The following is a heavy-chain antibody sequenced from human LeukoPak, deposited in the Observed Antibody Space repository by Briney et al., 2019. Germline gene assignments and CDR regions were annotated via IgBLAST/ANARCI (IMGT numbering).Heavy chain of an antibody. Sequence: GASVKVSCKASGYTFTSYYMHWVRQAPGQGLEWMGIINPSGGSTSYAQKFQGRVTMTRDTSTSTAYMELSSLRSEDTAVYYCARGVVPAAINPYYYYGMDVWGQGTTVTVSS. V-gene: IGHV1-46*01. CDR1: GYTFTSYY. CDR3: ARGVVPAAINPYYYYGMDV. D-gene: IGHD2-2*01. J-gene: IGHJ6*02. CDR2: INPSGGST.